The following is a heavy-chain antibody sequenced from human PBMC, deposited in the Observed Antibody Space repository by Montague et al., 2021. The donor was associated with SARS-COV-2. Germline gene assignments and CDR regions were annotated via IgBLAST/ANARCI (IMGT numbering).Heavy chain of an antibody. V-gene: IGHV4-31*03. J-gene: IGHJ4*02. CDR2: IYYSGST. Sequence: LVKPTQTLTCTVSGGSISSGGYYWSWIRQHPGKGLEWSGYIYYSGSTYYNPSLKSRVTISVDTSKNQFSLTLSSVTAADTAVYYCARAGITIFGVVTNFDFWGQGTLVTVSS. D-gene: IGHD3-3*01. CDR3: ARAGITIFGVVTNFDF. CDR1: GGSISSGGYY.